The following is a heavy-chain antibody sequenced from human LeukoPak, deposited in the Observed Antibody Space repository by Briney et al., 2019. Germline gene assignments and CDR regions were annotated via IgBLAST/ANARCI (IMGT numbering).Heavy chain of an antibody. Sequence: ASVKVSCKASGYTFTSYDINWVRQATGQGLEWMGWMNPNSGNTGYAQKFQGRVTMTTDTSTSTAYMELRSLRSEDTAVSYCARAFPTVTTTAENWFDPWGQGTLVTVSS. V-gene: IGHV1-8*01. D-gene: IGHD4-17*01. CDR2: MNPNSGNT. J-gene: IGHJ5*02. CDR3: ARAFPTVTTTAENWFDP. CDR1: GYTFTSYD.